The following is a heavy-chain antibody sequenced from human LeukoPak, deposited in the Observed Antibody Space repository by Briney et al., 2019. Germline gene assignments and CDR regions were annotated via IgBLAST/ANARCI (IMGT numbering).Heavy chain of an antibody. D-gene: IGHD3-9*01. CDR2: IYYSGST. CDR3: ARHRYYATLTGLFRYYFDY. J-gene: IGHJ4*02. CDR1: GGSIGSTSYH. V-gene: IGHV4-39*01. Sequence: PSETLSLTCTVAGGSIGSTSYHWGWIRQPPGTGLEWIGTIYYSGSTYYNPSLKSRVTISIDTSKNQFSLKLSSVTAADTAVYYCARHRYYATLTGLFRYYFDYWGQGTLVSVSS.